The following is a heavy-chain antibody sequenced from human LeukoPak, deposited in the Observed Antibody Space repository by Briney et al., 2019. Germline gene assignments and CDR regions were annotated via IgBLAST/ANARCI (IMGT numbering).Heavy chain of an antibody. CDR2: IYTSGST. Sequence: PSETLSLTCNVSGGSISSGSYYWSWIRQPAGKGLEWIGRIYTSGSTKYNPSLKSRVTMSVDTSKNQFSLKLSSVTAADTAVYYCARVTWEEKFDYWGQGNLVTVSS. D-gene: IGHD1-26*01. CDR3: ARVTWEEKFDY. J-gene: IGHJ4*02. CDR1: GGSISSGSYY. V-gene: IGHV4-61*02.